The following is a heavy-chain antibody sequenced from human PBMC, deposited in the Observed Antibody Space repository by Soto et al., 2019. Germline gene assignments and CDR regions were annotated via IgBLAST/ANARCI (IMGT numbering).Heavy chain of an antibody. CDR3: ARGSLLWFGESQRALGWFDP. CDR2: IYYSGST. V-gene: IGHV4-31*03. D-gene: IGHD3-10*01. Sequence: PSETLSLTCTVSGGSISSGGYYWSWIRQHPGKGLEWIGYIYYSGSTYYNPSLKSRVTISVDTSKNQFSLKLSSVTAADTAVYYCARGSLLWFGESQRALGWFDPWGQGTLVTVSS. J-gene: IGHJ5*02. CDR1: GGSISSGGYY.